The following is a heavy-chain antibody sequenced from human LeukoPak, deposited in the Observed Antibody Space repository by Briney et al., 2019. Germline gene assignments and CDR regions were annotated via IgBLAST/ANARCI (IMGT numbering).Heavy chain of an antibody. Sequence: GASVKVSCKASGYTFTGYYMHWVRQAPGQGLEWMGIINPSGGSTSYAQKFQGRVTMTRDMSTSTVYMELSSLRSEDTAVYYCARVYSGSYLRGWFDPWGQRTLVTVSS. CDR1: GYTFTGYY. CDR3: ARVYSGSYLRGWFDP. J-gene: IGHJ5*02. V-gene: IGHV1-46*01. CDR2: INPSGGST. D-gene: IGHD1-26*01.